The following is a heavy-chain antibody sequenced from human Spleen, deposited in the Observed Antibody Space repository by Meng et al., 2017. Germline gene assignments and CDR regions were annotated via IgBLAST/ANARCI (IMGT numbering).Heavy chain of an antibody. CDR1: GYTFAAYW. V-gene: IGHV1-18*04. CDR3: ATRGNPYLNC. J-gene: IGHJ4*02. CDR2: INRYSGNT. Sequence: QVQLMQSRPEVKKPGASVKVSCKASGYTFAAYWIKWVRQAPGQGLEWMGWINRYSGNTDYAQKFQGRVTMTTDTSTSTAYMELTSLRSDDTAVYYCATRGNPYLNCWGQGTLVTVSS.